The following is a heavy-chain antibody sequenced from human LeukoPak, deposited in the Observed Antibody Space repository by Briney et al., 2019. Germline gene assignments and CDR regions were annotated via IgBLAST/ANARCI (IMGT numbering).Heavy chain of an antibody. Sequence: PSETLSLTCVVYGESFSGYYWSWIRQPPGKGLEWIGEINHSGSTNYNPSLKSRVTISLDTSKNQFSLKLNSVTAADTAVYYCARRGTMVRGVPFAFDIWGQGTMVTVSS. CDR2: INHSGST. V-gene: IGHV4-34*01. CDR1: GESFSGYY. J-gene: IGHJ3*02. CDR3: ARRGTMVRGVPFAFDI. D-gene: IGHD3-10*01.